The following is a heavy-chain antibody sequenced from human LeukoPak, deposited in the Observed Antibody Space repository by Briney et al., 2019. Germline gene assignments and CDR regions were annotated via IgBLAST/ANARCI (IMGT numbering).Heavy chain of an antibody. V-gene: IGHV3-30*02. CDR2: IRYDGSNK. CDR1: GFTFSSYG. D-gene: IGHD3-3*01. Sequence: GGSLRLSCAASGFTFSSYGMHWVRQAPGKRLEWVAFIRYDGSNKYYADSVKGRFTISRDNSKNTLYLQMNSLRAEDTAVYYCAKGIGRFFTVPDYWGQGTLVTVSS. CDR3: AKGIGRFFTVPDY. J-gene: IGHJ4*02.